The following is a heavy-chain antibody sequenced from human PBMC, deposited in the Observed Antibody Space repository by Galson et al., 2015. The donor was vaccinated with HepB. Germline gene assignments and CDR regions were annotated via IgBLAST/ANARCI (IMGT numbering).Heavy chain of an antibody. CDR2: IYPGDSDT. CDR3: ARRIAAAGPPEAFDI. CDR1: GYTFTTYW. J-gene: IGHJ3*02. V-gene: IGHV5-51*03. D-gene: IGHD6-13*01. Sequence: QSGAEVKKPGESLKISCKGSGYTFTTYWIAWVRQMPGKGLEWMGIIYPGDSDTRYSPSFQGQVTISADKSISTAYLQWSSLKASDTAMYFCARRIAAAGPPEAFDIWGQGTMVTVSS.